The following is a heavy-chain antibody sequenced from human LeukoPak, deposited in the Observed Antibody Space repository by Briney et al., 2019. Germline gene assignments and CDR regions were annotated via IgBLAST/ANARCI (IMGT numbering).Heavy chain of an antibody. V-gene: IGHV3-23*01. CDR3: AKKSQSYFDY. CDR2: ISHDAFAT. Sequence: GGSLRLSCAASGFTLSSHGMTWVRQAPGKGLEWVSGISHDAFATYYADSVKGRFTISRDTSKNTLFLQMNSLRAEDTAVYYCAKKSQSYFDYWGRGTLVTVSS. J-gene: IGHJ4*02. CDR1: GFTLSSHG.